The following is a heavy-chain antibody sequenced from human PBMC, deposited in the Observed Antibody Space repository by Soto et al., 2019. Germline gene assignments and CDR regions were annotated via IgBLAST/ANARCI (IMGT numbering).Heavy chain of an antibody. Sequence: GPPRLSYAASEFRFSNYGISWVRRTPVKGLEWVSAISGSGGSTYYADSVKGRFTISRDNSKNTLYLQMNSLRAEDTAVYYCEKSEAMEMATLFQWGQGNLGPVSA. CDR1: EFRFSNYG. CDR2: ISGSGGST. J-gene: IGHJ4*02. CDR3: EKSEAMEMATLFQ. D-gene: IGHD5-12*01. V-gene: IGHV3-23*01.